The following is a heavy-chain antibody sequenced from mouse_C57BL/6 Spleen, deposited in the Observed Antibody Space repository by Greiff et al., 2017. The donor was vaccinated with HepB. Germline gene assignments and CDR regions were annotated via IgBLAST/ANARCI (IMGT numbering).Heavy chain of an antibody. J-gene: IGHJ4*01. CDR1: GYTFTDHT. CDR2: IYPRDGST. Sequence: VHLVESDAELVKPGASVKISCKVSGYTFTDHTIHWMKQRPEQGLEWIGYIYPRDGSTKYNEKFKGKATLTADKSSSTAYMQLNSLTSEDSAVYFCARSDYDVFYAMDYWGQRTSVTVSS. V-gene: IGHV1-78*01. D-gene: IGHD2-4*01. CDR3: ARSDYDVFYAMDY.